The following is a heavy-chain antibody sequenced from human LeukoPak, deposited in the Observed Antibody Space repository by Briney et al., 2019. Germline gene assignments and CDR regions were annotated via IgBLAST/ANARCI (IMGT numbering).Heavy chain of an antibody. J-gene: IGHJ4*02. CDR3: ARQGSSSWYFQDY. CDR2: ISSSDNTK. V-gene: IGHV3-11*01. Sequence: GGSLRLSCAASGFTFSDYYMSWIRQAPGKGLEWVSYISSSDNTKNYADSVKGRFTISRDNAKNSLYLQMNSLRAEDTAVYYCARQGSSSWYFQDYWGQGTLVTVSS. D-gene: IGHD6-13*01. CDR1: GFTFSDYY.